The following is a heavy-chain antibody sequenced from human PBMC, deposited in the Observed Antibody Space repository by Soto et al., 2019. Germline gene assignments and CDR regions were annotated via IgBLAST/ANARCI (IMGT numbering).Heavy chain of an antibody. CDR3: AREVWDIVVVVAATYYFDY. J-gene: IGHJ4*02. Sequence: GGSLRLSCAASGFTFSDYYMSWIRQAPGKGLEWVSYISSSSSYTNYADSVKGRFTISRDNAKNSLYLQMNSLRAEDTAVYYWAREVWDIVVVVAATYYFDYWGQGTLVTVSS. CDR2: ISSSSSYT. V-gene: IGHV3-11*06. CDR1: GFTFSDYY. D-gene: IGHD2-15*01.